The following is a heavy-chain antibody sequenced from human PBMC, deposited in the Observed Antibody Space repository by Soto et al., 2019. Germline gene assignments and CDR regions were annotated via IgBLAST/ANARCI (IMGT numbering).Heavy chain of an antibody. V-gene: IGHV3-30-3*02. J-gene: IGHJ4*02. CDR3: AKSLRGYSGYAYFDY. D-gene: IGHD5-12*01. CDR2: ISYDGSNK. Sequence: QVQLVESGGGVVQPGRSLRLSCAASGFTFSSYAMHWVRQAPGKGLEWVAVISYDGSNKYYADSVKGRFTISRDNSKNTLYLQMNSLRAEDTAVYYCAKSLRGYSGYAYFDYWGQGTLVTVSS. CDR1: GFTFSSYA.